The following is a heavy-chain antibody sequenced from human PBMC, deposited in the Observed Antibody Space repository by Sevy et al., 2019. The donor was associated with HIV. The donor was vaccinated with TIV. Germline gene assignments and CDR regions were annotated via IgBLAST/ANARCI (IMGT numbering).Heavy chain of an antibody. CDR1: GFTFSSYS. V-gene: IGHV3-48*02. Sequence: GGSLRLSCAASGFTFSSYSLNWVRQAPGKGLEWVSYISSSGNTTYYADSVKGRFTISRDNAKNSLFLQMNSLRDDDTAVYYCARRIVVAAFDYWGQGTLVTVSS. CDR3: ARRIVVAAFDY. CDR2: ISSSGNTT. D-gene: IGHD6-19*01. J-gene: IGHJ4*02.